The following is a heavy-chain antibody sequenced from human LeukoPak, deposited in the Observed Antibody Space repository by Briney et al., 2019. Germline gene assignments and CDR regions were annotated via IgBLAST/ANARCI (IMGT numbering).Heavy chain of an antibody. CDR3: TKTTTGYSSGQYPGWPADH. CDR2: IFGSGGSA. J-gene: IGHJ4*02. V-gene: IGHV3-23*01. CDR1: GFTFNNYA. Sequence: GGSLRLSCTASGFTFNNYAMYWVRQAPRKGLEWVAGIFGSGGSARYADSVKGRFTISRDNSKNTVYLQMDSLRGEDTALYYCTKTTTGYSSGQYPGWPADHWGQGALVTVSS. D-gene: IGHD3-22*01.